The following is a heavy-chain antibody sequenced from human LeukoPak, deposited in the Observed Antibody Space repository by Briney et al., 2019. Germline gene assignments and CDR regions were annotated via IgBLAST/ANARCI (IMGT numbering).Heavy chain of an antibody. CDR3: ARYCSSTSCYTPSDVYDI. J-gene: IGHJ3*02. CDR1: GFTFSDYY. CDR2: ISSSGYTI. D-gene: IGHD2-2*02. Sequence: GGSLRLSCAASGFTFSDYYMSWIRQAPGKGLEWLSYISSSGYTIYYADSVKGRFTISRDNANNSLYLQMNSLRAEDTAVYYCARYCSSTSCYTPSDVYDIWGQGTMATVSS. V-gene: IGHV3-11*04.